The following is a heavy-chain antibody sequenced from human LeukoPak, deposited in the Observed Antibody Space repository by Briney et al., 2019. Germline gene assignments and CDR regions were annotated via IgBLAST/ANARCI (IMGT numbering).Heavy chain of an antibody. D-gene: IGHD5-18*01. J-gene: IGHJ5*02. CDR1: GVSFSGYY. V-gene: IGHV4-34*01. CDR3: AKGAGGFSYYNWFDP. CDR2: INHSGST. Sequence: SETLSLTCAVYGVSFSGYYWSWIRQPPGKGLEWIGEINHSGSTNYNPSLKSRVTILVDTSKNHYSLKLASVNAADTAIHYCAKGAGGFSYYNWFDPWGQGTLVTVSS.